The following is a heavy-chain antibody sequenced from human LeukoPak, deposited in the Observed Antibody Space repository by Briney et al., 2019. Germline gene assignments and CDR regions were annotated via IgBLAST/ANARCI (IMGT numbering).Heavy chain of an antibody. D-gene: IGHD2-2*01. CDR1: GFTFSTYT. V-gene: IGHV3-21*01. Sequence: PGGSLRLSCAASGFTFSTYTMHWVRQAPGKGLEWVSAIDTTSTYKYYADSAKGRFTISRDNAKNSLYLQMNSLRAEDTAVYYCASRYCSSTTCRAFDIWGQGTMVTVSS. J-gene: IGHJ3*02. CDR3: ASRYCSSTTCRAFDI. CDR2: IDTTSTYK.